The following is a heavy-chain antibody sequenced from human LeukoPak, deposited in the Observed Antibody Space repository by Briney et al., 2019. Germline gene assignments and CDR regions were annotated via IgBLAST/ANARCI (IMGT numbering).Heavy chain of an antibody. D-gene: IGHD6-13*01. CDR3: AKLDSSSWYGGGAFDI. Sequence: GGSLRLSCAASGFTFSSYAMSWVRQAPGKGLEWVSAISGSGGSTYYADSVKGRFTISRDNSKNTLYLQMNSLRAEDTAVYYCAKLDSSSWYGGGAFDIWGQGTMVTVSS. CDR2: ISGSGGST. CDR1: GFTFSSYA. V-gene: IGHV3-23*01. J-gene: IGHJ3*02.